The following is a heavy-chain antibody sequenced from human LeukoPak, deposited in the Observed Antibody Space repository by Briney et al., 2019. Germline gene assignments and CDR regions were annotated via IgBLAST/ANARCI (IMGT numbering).Heavy chain of an antibody. Sequence: GGSLRLSCAASGFTFTDHCMDWVRQAPGKGLEWLSYISPSTTHTSYADSVKGRFTISRDNAKNLLFLQMNSLRAEDTAVYYCARPELGTDGGHYWGQGTLVTVPS. CDR1: GFTFTDHC. CDR2: ISPSTTHT. CDR3: ARPELGTDGGHY. J-gene: IGHJ4*02. V-gene: IGHV3-11*03. D-gene: IGHD7-27*01.